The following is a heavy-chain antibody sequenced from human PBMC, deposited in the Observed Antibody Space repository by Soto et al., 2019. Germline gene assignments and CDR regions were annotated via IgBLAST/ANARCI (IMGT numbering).Heavy chain of an antibody. Sequence: EVELVESGGGVVRPGGSLRLSCAASGFTFDDYGMSWVHQAPGKGLEWVSAIDWNGGSTGYGDSVKGRFTISRDNAKNSLYLQMNGLRAEDTALYHCARGKLSSARENAFDIWGQGTMVTVSS. D-gene: IGHD1-7*01. CDR2: IDWNGGST. CDR1: GFTFDDYG. J-gene: IGHJ3*02. CDR3: ARGKLSSARENAFDI. V-gene: IGHV3-20*01.